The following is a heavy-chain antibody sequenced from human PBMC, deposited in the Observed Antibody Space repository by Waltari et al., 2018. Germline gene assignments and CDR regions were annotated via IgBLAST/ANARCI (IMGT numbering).Heavy chain of an antibody. CDR1: GFTFSSYW. V-gene: IGHV3-7*01. CDR2: IKQDGSEK. CDR3: AREMCGGDCYPDY. D-gene: IGHD2-21*01. Sequence: EVQLVESGGGLVQPGGSLRLSCAASGFTFSSYWMSWVRQAPGKGLEGVANIKQDGSEKYYLDSVKGRFTISRDNAKNSLYLQMNSLRAEDTAVYYCAREMCGGDCYPDYWGQGTLVTVSS. J-gene: IGHJ4*02.